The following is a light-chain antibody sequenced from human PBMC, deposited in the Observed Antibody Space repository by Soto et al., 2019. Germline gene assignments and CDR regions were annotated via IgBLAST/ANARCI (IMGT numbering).Light chain of an antibody. CDR1: QSISSW. J-gene: IGKJ1*01. CDR2: KAS. Sequence: DVQMTQSPSTLSASVGDRVTIACRASQSISSWLAWYQQKPGKAPKLLIYKASTLESGVPSNFRGSGSGTEFTLTISSLQPEDFATYYCQHYNSYPWTFGQGTRVDVK. CDR3: QHYNSYPWT. V-gene: IGKV1-5*03.